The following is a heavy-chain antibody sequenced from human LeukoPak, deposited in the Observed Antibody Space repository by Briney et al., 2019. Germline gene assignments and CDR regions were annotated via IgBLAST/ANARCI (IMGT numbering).Heavy chain of an antibody. CDR3: VRHDGRGGATMGAFDS. J-gene: IGHJ5*01. D-gene: IGHD5-12*01. V-gene: IGHV4-39*01. Sequence: PSETLSLTCTISAASISSSNHHWGWIRQSPGKGLEWIGSIYSGRTFYYNPSLNSRVTISVVTSDQFTLQLNSATAADTAVYYCVRHDGRGGATMGAFDSWGQGSLVTVSS. CDR2: IYSGRTF. CDR1: AASISSSNHH.